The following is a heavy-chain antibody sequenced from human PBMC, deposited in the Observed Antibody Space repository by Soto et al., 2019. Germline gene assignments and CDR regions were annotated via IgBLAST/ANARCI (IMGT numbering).Heavy chain of an antibody. CDR2: IYWDDDK. CDR3: AHRPGSGRLEFDY. V-gene: IGHV2-5*02. D-gene: IGHD3-10*01. CDR1: GFSLSSRGEG. J-gene: IGHJ4*02. Sequence: QITLKESGPTLVKPTQTLTLTCTFSGFSLSSRGEGVGWIRQTRGKPLEWLAHIYWDDDKSYSPSLESRLTITKDTSKNQVVIRMTDMEHVDTATYYCAHRPGSGRLEFDYWGQGALVTVSS.